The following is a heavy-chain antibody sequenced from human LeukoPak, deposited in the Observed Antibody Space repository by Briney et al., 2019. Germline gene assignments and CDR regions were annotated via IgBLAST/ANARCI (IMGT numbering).Heavy chain of an antibody. J-gene: IGHJ4*02. Sequence: PGGSLRLSCAASGFTFSNYGMHWVRQAPGKGVEWVAVISHDGGNKYYADSVKGRFTISRDNSKNTLYLQMNNLRTEDTAVYYCAKDHRFGELGRVADKWGQGVLVTVSS. CDR2: ISHDGGNK. D-gene: IGHD3-10*01. CDR3: AKDHRFGELGRVADK. V-gene: IGHV3-30*18. CDR1: GFTFSNYG.